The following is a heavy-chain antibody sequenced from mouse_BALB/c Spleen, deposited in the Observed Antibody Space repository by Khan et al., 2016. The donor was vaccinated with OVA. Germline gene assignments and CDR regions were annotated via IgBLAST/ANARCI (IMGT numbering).Heavy chain of an antibody. V-gene: IGHV1-9*01. D-gene: IGHD1-1*01. CDR1: GYTFSSYW. CDR2: ILPGSGSS. J-gene: IGHJ2*01. Sequence: QVQLKQSGAELMKPGASVKISCKATGYTFSSYWLEWVKQRPGHGLEWIGEILPGSGSSNYNEKFKGKATFTADISSKTTYMQLSSLTSEDSAVYYCARVNYGSRDYVDYWGQGTTLTVSS. CDR3: ARVNYGSRDYVDY.